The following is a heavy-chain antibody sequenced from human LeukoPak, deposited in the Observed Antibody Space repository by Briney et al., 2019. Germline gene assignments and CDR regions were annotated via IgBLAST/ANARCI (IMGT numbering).Heavy chain of an antibody. J-gene: IGHJ4*02. CDR3: ARGIRSSNSWYDY. D-gene: IGHD6-13*01. CDR2: INPKNGGT. Sequence: ASVKVSCKASGYTFTGSCMHWVRQAPGQGLEYMGWINPKNGGTNSAQKFQGRVTMTRDTSITTAYMELSRLTSDDTAVYYCARGIRSSNSWYDYWGQGTLVTVSS. V-gene: IGHV1-2*02. CDR1: GYTFTGSC.